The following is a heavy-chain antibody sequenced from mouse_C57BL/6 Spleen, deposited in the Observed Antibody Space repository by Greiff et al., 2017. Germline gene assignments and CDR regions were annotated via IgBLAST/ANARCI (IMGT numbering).Heavy chain of an antibody. Sequence: VQLQQSDAELVKPGASVKISCKVSGYTFTDHTIHWMKQRPEQGLEWIGYIYPRDGSTKYNEKFKGKATLTADKSSSTAYMQLNSLTSEDSAVYFCARDHYYGSSYLFYAMGYWGQGTSVTVSS. J-gene: IGHJ4*01. CDR3: ARDHYYGSSYLFYAMGY. CDR2: IYPRDGST. D-gene: IGHD1-1*01. V-gene: IGHV1-78*01. CDR1: GYTFTDHT.